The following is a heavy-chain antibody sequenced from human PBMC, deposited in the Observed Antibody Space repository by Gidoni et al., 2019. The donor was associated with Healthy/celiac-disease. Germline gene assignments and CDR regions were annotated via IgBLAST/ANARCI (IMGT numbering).Heavy chain of an antibody. CDR3: APKGYYYGSGSYLDY. CDR2: ISGSGGST. D-gene: IGHD3-10*01. J-gene: IGHJ4*02. V-gene: IGHV3-23*01. Sequence: EVQLLESGGGLVQPGGSMRLSCAASGFPFSRYAMSWVRQAPGKGLEWGSAISGSGGSTYYADSVKGRFTISRDNSKNTLYLQMNSLRAEDTAVYYCAPKGYYYGSGSYLDYWGQGTLVTVSS. CDR1: GFPFSRYA.